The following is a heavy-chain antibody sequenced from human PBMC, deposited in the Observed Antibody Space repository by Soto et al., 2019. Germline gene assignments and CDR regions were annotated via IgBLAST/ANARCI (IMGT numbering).Heavy chain of an antibody. J-gene: IGHJ4*02. Sequence: PGGSLRLSCAASGFTFSSYWMSWVRQAPGKGLEWVANIKQDGSEKYYVDSVKGRFTISRDNAKNSLYLQMNSLRAEDTAAYYCARGAYYYDSSGYYYNCWGQGTLVTVSS. D-gene: IGHD3-22*01. CDR1: GFTFSSYW. CDR2: IKQDGSEK. V-gene: IGHV3-7*03. CDR3: ARGAYYYDSSGYYYNC.